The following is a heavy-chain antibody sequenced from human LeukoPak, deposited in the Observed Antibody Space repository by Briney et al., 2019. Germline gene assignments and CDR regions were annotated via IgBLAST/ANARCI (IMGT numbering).Heavy chain of an antibody. D-gene: IGHD1-26*01. V-gene: IGHV3-23*01. Sequence: GGSLRLSCAASGFTFSSYAMRWVRQAPAKGLEWVSGISGSGGSTYYTHSVKGRFTIPRDNPKNTLYLQMNSLRAEDTAVYYCAKEHIVGARSYFDYWGQGTLVTVSS. CDR2: ISGSGGST. CDR3: AKEHIVGARSYFDY. CDR1: GFTFSSYA. J-gene: IGHJ4*02.